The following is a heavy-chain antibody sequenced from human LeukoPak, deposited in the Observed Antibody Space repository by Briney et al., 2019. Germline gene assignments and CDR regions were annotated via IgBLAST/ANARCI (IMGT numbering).Heavy chain of an antibody. CDR3: EREVDTSPIPQNTFHS. V-gene: IGHV4-4*07. J-gene: IGHJ3*01. CDR1: GGYITSYY. D-gene: IGHD3-22*01. CDR2: IYSSGDT. Sequence: SETLSPTCSVSGGYITSYYRAWIRQPAGKGLEWIGRIYSSGDTNYNASLKSRVTMSVDTSKNQFSLKLSSVTAADTAVYYCEREVDTSPIPQNTFHSRGQGTMVTVSS.